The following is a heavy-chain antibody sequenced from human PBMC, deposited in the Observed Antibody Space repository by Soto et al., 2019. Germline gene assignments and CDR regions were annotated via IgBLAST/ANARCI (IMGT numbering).Heavy chain of an antibody. V-gene: IGHV3-9*01. CDR2: INWNSADI. D-gene: IGHD1-26*01. CDR3: ASAGGVSVVGASFDY. Sequence: PGGSLRLSCAASGFTFDDYAMHWVRQTPGKGLEWVSGINWNSADIGYADAVKGRVTSSRDNAKNSLYLQMDSLSAEVTALYYCASAGGVSVVGASFDYWGQGT. CDR1: GFTFDDYA. J-gene: IGHJ4*02.